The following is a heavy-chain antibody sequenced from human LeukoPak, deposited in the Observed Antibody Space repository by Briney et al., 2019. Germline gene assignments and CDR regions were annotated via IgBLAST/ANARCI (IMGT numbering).Heavy chain of an antibody. D-gene: IGHD2-21*02. CDR1: EDSVSSNSAA. Sequence: SQTLSLTCAISEDSVSSNSAAWNWIRQSPSRGLEWLGRTYYRSKWYNDYAVSVKSRITINPDTSKNQFSLQLNSVTPDDTAVYYCTRGGSGMTVALFDNWGQGTLVTVSS. V-gene: IGHV6-1*01. CDR3: TRGGSGMTVALFDN. CDR2: TYYRSKWYN. J-gene: IGHJ4*02.